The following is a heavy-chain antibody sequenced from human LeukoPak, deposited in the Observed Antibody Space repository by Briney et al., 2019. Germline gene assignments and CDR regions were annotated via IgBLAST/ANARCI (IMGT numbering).Heavy chain of an antibody. V-gene: IGHV1-69*06. Sequence: GSSVKVSCKASGGTFSSYAISWVRQAPGQGLEWMGGIIPIFGTANYAQKFQGRVTITADKSTSTAYVEPSSLRSEDTAVYYCARASNDYGDYQYFQNWGQGTLVTVSS. CDR1: GGTFSSYA. J-gene: IGHJ1*01. CDR2: IIPIFGTA. CDR3: ARASNDYGDYQYFQN. D-gene: IGHD4-17*01.